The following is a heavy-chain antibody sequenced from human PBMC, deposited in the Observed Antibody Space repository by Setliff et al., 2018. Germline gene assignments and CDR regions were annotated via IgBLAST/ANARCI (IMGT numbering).Heavy chain of an antibody. CDR2: IYLGGSP. CDR3: ARDLRNRGGHYFDY. J-gene: IGHJ4*02. Sequence: SETLSLTCTVSGDSIDTDIWWSWVRQSPGKGLEWIGEIYLGGSPTYNPSLKSRVTISIYKSKNQLSLDLTSVTAADTAVYYCARDLRNRGGHYFDYWGQGTLVTVSS. D-gene: IGHD3-16*01. V-gene: IGHV4-4*02. CDR1: GDSIDTDIW.